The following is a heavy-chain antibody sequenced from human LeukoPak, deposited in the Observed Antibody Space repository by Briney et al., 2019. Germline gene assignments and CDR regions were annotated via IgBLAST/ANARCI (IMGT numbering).Heavy chain of an antibody. V-gene: IGHV3-48*03. CDR2: LSDHGKSR. Sequence: PGGSLRLSCVASGFIFSNYEMNWVRQTPGKGLEWVSYLSDHGKSRNYVDSVKGRFTISRDNAKNSLYLQMNSLRAEDTAVYYCARDRDVLMVYPSGMDVWGQGTTVTVSS. D-gene: IGHD2-8*01. CDR3: ARDRDVLMVYPSGMDV. J-gene: IGHJ6*02. CDR1: GFIFSNYE.